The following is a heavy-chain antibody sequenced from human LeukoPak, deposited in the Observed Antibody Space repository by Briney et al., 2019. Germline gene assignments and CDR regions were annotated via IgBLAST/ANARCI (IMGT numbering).Heavy chain of an antibody. J-gene: IGHJ4*02. D-gene: IGHD5-12*01. V-gene: IGHV3-48*02. Sequence: GGSLRLSCVASGFTFSYYSMNWVRQAPGKGLEWVSYINSISGEIWYADSVKGRFTISRDDAKNSLYLQMNSLRDEDTAVYYCARDHGYAFDYWRQGTLVTVSS. CDR1: GFTFSYYS. CDR2: INSISGEI. CDR3: ARDHGYAFDY.